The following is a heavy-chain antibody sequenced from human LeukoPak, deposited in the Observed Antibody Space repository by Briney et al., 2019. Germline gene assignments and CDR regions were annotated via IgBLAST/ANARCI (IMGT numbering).Heavy chain of an antibody. D-gene: IGHD2-2*01. Sequence: PGRSLRLSCAASGFPFSSYGMHWVRQAPGKGLEWVAVIWNDGSKKLYADSVKGRFTVSRDNHKNVVFLQMNTLRVDDTAVYYCAKDRNIVIIPAAIEGFDYWGLGTLVTVVS. CDR3: AKDRNIVIIPAAIEGFDY. J-gene: IGHJ4*02. CDR2: IWNDGSKK. V-gene: IGHV3-33*06. CDR1: GFPFSSYG.